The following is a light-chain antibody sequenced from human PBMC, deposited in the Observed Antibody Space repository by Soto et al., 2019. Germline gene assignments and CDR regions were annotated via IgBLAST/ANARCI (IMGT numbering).Light chain of an antibody. V-gene: IGKV3-15*01. Sequence: EIVMTQSPATLSVSPGERATLSCRASQSVSINLAWYQQKPGQAPRLLIYGASTRATGIPARFSGSGSGTEFTLPISSLQSEDFAVYYCPHYSNCPPWTFGQGTKVEI. CDR2: GAS. CDR3: PHYSNCPPWT. CDR1: QSVSIN. J-gene: IGKJ1*01.